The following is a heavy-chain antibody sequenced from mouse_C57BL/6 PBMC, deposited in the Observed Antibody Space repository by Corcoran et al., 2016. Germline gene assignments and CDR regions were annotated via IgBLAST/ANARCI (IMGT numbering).Heavy chain of an antibody. D-gene: IGHD3-1*01. Sequence: QVQLQQSGAELVKPGASGKMSWKASGYTCTEYTIHWVKQWPVQGLEWIGWFYPGSGSIKFNEKFKDKGTLTASKSSSTVYMELSRLTSEDSAVYFCARHEDRAQVYYFDYWGQGTTLTVSA. CDR2: FYPGSGSI. CDR3: ARHEDRAQVYYFDY. CDR1: GYTCTEYT. V-gene: IGHV1-62-2*01. J-gene: IGHJ2*01.